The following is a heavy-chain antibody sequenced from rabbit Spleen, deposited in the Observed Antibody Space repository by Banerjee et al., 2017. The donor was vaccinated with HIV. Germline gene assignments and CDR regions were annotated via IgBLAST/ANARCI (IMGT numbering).Heavy chain of an antibody. J-gene: IGHJ2*01. V-gene: IGHV1S45*01. CDR3: ARRPHDHNQGFEL. Sequence: QEQLEESGGDLVKPEGSLTLTCTASGFSFSSSYWICWVRQAPGKGLEWIACIYAGSTGSTYYASWAKGRFTISKSTSLATVTLQMTSLTAADTATYFCARRPHDHNQGFELWGPGTLVTVS. CDR2: IYAGSTGST. CDR1: GFSFSSSYW. D-gene: IGHD4-2*01.